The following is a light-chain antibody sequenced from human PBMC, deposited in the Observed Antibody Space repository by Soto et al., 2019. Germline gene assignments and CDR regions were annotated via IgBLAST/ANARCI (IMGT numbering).Light chain of an antibody. Sequence: EIVLTQSPGTLSLSPGERATLSCRASQTVTRNYLAWHQQKPGQTPRLLVYGASTRATDIPDRFSGSGSGTDFSLTISRLEPEDFAVYYCQQYGGSPRTFGQGTKVDIK. J-gene: IGKJ1*01. CDR1: QTVTRNY. V-gene: IGKV3-20*01. CDR2: GAS. CDR3: QQYGGSPRT.